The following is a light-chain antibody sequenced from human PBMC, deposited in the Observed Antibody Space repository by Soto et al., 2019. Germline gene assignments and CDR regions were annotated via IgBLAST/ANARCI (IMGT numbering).Light chain of an antibody. Sequence: QLVLTQSPSAAASLGASVKLTCTLSSGHSNYAIAWHQQQPEKGPRFLMKLNSDGSHSKGDGIPDRFSGSSSGAERYLTISTLQSVDKADYYSQTWVTGIQIFGGGTKLTVL. CDR1: SGHSNYA. J-gene: IGLJ2*01. CDR3: QTWVTGIQI. V-gene: IGLV4-69*01. CDR2: LNSDGSH.